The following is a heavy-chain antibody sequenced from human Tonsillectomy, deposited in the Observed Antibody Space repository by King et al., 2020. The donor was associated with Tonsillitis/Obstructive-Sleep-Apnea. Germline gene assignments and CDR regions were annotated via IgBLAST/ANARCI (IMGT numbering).Heavy chain of an antibody. D-gene: IGHD3-9*01. J-gene: IGHJ4*02. CDR2: IRTTVFNGTT. V-gene: IGHV3-49*05. CDR3: GRDALDILTGNHPDYLDN. Sequence: VQLVESGGDLVMPGRSLRLACSATGFTLGDYGLSWFRQAPGKGPEWVGFIRTTVFNGTTEYAASVRGRFTISRDDSKSIAYLQMNSLKAEDTAIYYCGRDALDILTGNHPDYLDNWGQETLVIVS. CDR1: GFTLGDYG.